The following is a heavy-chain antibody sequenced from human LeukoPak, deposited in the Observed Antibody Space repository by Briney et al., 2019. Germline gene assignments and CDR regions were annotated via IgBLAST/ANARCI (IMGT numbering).Heavy chain of an antibody. J-gene: IGHJ2*01. V-gene: IGHV4-59*08. D-gene: IGHD3-10*01. CDR3: ARPKAPGYYSSGSSWYFDL. CDR1: GGSISSYY. Sequence: SETLSLTCTVSGGSISSYYWSWIRQPPGKGLEWIGYIYYSGSTNYNPSLKSRVTISVDTSKNQFSLKLSSVTAADTAVYYCARPKAPGYYSSGSSWYFDLWGRGTLVTVSS. CDR2: IYYSGST.